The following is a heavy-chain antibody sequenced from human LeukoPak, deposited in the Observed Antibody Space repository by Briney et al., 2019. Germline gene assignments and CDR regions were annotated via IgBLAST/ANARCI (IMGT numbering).Heavy chain of an antibody. CDR3: ARQVATKGEWAFDI. J-gene: IGHJ3*02. D-gene: IGHD5-12*01. CDR2: INLSGHT. CDR1: TYSSPGVYY. V-gene: IGHV4-38-2*02. Sequence: PSETLSLTCSVSTYSSPGVYYWGWIRQPPGQGLEWIGSINLSGHTYYNPSLKSRVTISMDTSNNQFSLKVNCVIAADTAVYYCARQVATKGEWAFDIWGPGIMVTASS.